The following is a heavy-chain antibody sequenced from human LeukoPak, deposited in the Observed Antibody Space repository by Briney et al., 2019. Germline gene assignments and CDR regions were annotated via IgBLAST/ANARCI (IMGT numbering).Heavy chain of an antibody. Sequence: QPGGSLRLSCAASGFTFSSYWMHWVRQAPGKGLVWVSRINSDGSSTSYADSVKGRFTISRDNAKNTLYLQMNSLRAEDAAVYCCAAMGSLHQAFDYWGQGTLVTVSS. J-gene: IGHJ4*02. CDR1: GFTFSSYW. V-gene: IGHV3-74*01. CDR2: INSDGSST. CDR3: AAMGSLHQAFDY. D-gene: IGHD1-26*01.